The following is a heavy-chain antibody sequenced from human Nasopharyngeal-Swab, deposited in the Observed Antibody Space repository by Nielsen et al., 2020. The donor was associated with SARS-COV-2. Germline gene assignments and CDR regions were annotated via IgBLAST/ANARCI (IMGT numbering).Heavy chain of an antibody. J-gene: IGHJ3*02. V-gene: IGHV3-23*01. Sequence: GESLKISCAASGFTFSSYAMSWVRQAPGKGLEWVSAISGSGGSTYYADSVKGRFTISRDNSKNTLYLQMNSLRAEDTAVYYCAKVISTYYYDSSGYYYVAPHGAFDIWGQGTMVTVSS. CDR2: ISGSGGST. CDR3: AKVISTYYYDSSGYYYVAPHGAFDI. D-gene: IGHD3-22*01. CDR1: GFTFSSYA.